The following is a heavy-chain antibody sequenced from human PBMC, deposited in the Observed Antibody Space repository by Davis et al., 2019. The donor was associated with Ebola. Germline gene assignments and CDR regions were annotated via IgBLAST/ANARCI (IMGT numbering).Heavy chain of an antibody. CDR3: ARDGLVDYGGL. CDR1: GYTFTSYA. V-gene: IGHV1-18*01. D-gene: IGHD4-23*01. CDR2: ISAYNGNT. J-gene: IGHJ1*01. Sequence: ASVKVSCKASGYTFTSYAMHWVRQAPGQRLEWMGWISAYNGNTNYAQKLQGRVTMTTDTSTSTAYMELRSLRSDDTAVYYCARDGLVDYGGLWGQGTLVTVSS.